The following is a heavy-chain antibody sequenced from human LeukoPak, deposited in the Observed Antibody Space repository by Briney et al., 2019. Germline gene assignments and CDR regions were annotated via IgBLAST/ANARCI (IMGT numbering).Heavy chain of an antibody. Sequence: GGSLRLSCAASGFTFSSFALSWVRHAPGKGLEWVSAISGSGAGTYYADSVKGRFTISRDNSKNTLYLQMTGLRAEDTAVSYCAKVLHYYDDNTSPGYWGRGTLVTVSS. D-gene: IGHD3-22*01. CDR1: GFTFSSFA. V-gene: IGHV3-23*01. CDR2: ISGSGAGT. J-gene: IGHJ4*02. CDR3: AKVLHYYDDNTSPGY.